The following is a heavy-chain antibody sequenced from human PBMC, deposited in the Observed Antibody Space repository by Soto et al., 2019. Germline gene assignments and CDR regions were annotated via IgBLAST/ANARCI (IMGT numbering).Heavy chain of an antibody. D-gene: IGHD3-10*01. CDR3: AKDRDEVVLWFGERYYMDV. V-gene: IGHV3-23*01. CDR2: ISGSGGST. CDR1: GFTFSSYA. Sequence: EVQLLESGGGLVQPGGSLRLSCAASGFTFSSYAMSWVRQAPGQGLEWVSAISGSGGSTYYSDAVKGRFTISRDNSKNTLYLQMNSLRAEDTAVYYCAKDRDEVVLWFGERYYMDVWGKGTTVTVSS. J-gene: IGHJ6*03.